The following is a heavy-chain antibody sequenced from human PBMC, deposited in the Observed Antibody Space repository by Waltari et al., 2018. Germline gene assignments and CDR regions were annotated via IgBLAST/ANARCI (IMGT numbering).Heavy chain of an antibody. D-gene: IGHD3-9*01. J-gene: IGHJ6*03. CDR2: VYFTGSA. V-gene: IGHV4-59*01. CDR3: ARVYGHYELLASSYSPYYYYYMDV. Sequence: QVQLQESGPGPVKSSETLSLTCAVSGGSINNYYWAWIRKPPGKGLEWIASVYFTGSANYSPSLKSRVSVPVDTSKNQFSLRLHSVTPADTAVYYCARVYGHYELLASSYSPYYYYYMDVWGKGTAVTVS. CDR1: GGSINNYY.